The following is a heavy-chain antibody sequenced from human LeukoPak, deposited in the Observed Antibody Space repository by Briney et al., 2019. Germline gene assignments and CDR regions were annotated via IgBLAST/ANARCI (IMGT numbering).Heavy chain of an antibody. CDR2: INSDGSST. D-gene: IGHD3-10*01. J-gene: IGHJ4*01. Sequence: PGGSLRLSCAASGFTFSSYWMHWVRQAPGKGLVWVSRINSDGSSTNYADSVKGRFTIPRDNAKNTLYLQMNSLRAEDTAMYYCARAVYYSNYLGYWGQGTLVTVSS. V-gene: IGHV3-74*01. CDR1: GFTFSSYW. CDR3: ARAVYYSNYLGY.